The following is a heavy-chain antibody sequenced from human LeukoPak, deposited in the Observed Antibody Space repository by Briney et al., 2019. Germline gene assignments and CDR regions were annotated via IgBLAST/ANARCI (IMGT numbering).Heavy chain of an antibody. CDR3: ASHCSSTSCYEGAFDI. CDR2: ISAYNGNT. V-gene: IGHV1-18*01. Sequence: PEASVKVSCKASGYTFTSYGISWVRQAPGQGLEWMGWISAYNGNTNYAQKLQGRVTMTTDTSTSTAYMELRSLRSDDTAVYYCASHCSSTSCYEGAFDIWGQGTMVTVSS. J-gene: IGHJ3*02. CDR1: GYTFTSYG. D-gene: IGHD2-2*01.